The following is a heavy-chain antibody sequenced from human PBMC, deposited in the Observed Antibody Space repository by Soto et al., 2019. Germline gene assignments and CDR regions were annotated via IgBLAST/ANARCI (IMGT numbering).Heavy chain of an antibody. CDR1: GFGFNGYD. Sequence: EVQLVESGGGLVQPGGSLRLSCAASGFGFNGYDMHWVRQAPGKNLEWVAAISTAGDTYYLGSVKGRFTISREDAKNSLSLQMNSLRVGDTDVYYCARGGDRFDGMDVWGQGTTVTVSS. V-gene: IGHV3-13*01. D-gene: IGHD3-16*01. CDR3: ARGGDRFDGMDV. CDR2: ISTAGDT. J-gene: IGHJ6*02.